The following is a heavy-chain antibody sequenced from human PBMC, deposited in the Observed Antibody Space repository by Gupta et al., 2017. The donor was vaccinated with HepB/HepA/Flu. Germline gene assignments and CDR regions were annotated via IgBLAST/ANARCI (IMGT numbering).Heavy chain of an antibody. CDR3: ARVLRGLAY. Sequence: QVQLQESGPGLVKPSGTLSLTCAVSGGSISSSNWWIWVRQPPGKGMEWIGEIYNRGSTNDNPSLKSRVTIAGDKSKNQLSMKLRSVTAAYTSVDDCARVLRGLAYGGHGTMVTVSS. D-gene: IGHD2-15*01. J-gene: IGHJ4*01. CDR2: IYNRGST. CDR1: GGSISSSNW. V-gene: IGHV4-4*02.